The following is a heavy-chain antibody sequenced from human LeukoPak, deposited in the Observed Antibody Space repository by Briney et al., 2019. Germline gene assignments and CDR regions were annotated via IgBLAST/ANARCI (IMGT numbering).Heavy chain of an antibody. CDR1: EFTFSDFY. CDR3: ARGDGSYYYGMDV. Sequence: GGSLRLSCEASEFTFSDFYMRWIRQAPGKGLEWISYISTTGNTIYYADSVKGRFTISRDNAKNSLYLQMNSLRAEDTAVYYCARGDGSYYYGMDVWGQGTTVTVSS. CDR2: ISTTGNTI. V-gene: IGHV3-11*01. J-gene: IGHJ6*02.